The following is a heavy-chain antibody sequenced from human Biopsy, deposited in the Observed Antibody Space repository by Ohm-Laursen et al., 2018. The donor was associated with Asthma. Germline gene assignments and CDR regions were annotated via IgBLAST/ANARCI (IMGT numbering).Heavy chain of an antibody. J-gene: IGHJ6*02. CDR2: ISVYNGNT. D-gene: IGHD3-10*01. Sequence: ASVKVSCKTSGYTFNSAGITWVRQAPGQGLEWMGWISVYNGNTTGAQKLQDRVTMITDTSTSTAYMELRRLSSDDAAVYFCARAVDYSHYYGIDVWGQGTTVTVS. CDR3: ARAVDYSHYYGIDV. V-gene: IGHV1-18*01. CDR1: GYTFNSAG.